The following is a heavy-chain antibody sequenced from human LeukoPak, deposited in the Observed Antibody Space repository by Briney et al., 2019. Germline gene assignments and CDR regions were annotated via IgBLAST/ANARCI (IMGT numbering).Heavy chain of an antibody. CDR1: GGSISSGGYY. J-gene: IGHJ4*02. CDR3: AASRTGRCSSTSCYHFDY. CDR2: IYHSGST. D-gene: IGHD2-2*01. Sequence: PSETLSLTCTVSGGSISSGGYYWSWIRQPPGKGLEWIGYIYHSGSTYYNPSLKSRVTISVDRSKNQFSLKLSSVTAADTAVYYCAASRTGRCSSTSCYHFDYWGQGTLVTVSS. V-gene: IGHV4-30-2*01.